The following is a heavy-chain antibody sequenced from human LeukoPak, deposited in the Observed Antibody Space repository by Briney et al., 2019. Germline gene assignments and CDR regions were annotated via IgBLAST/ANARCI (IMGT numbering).Heavy chain of an antibody. CDR2: IRRKTDGETT. CDR3: VTDLVIKGYFDY. CDR1: GFTFSNVW. D-gene: IGHD2-21*01. Sequence: PGGSLRLSCAASGFTFSNVWMSWVRQVPGKGLEWVGRIRRKTDGETTDHAAPVKGRFTISRDDSKNTLYLQMNSLKTEDTAVYYCVTDLVIKGYFDYWGPGALVTVSS. J-gene: IGHJ4*02. V-gene: IGHV3-15*01.